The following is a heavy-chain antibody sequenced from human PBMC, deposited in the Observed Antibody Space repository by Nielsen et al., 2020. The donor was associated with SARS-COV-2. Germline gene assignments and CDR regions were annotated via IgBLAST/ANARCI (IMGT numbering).Heavy chain of an antibody. CDR1: GFSLSTSGMC. D-gene: IGHD3-3*01. Sequence: SGPTLVKPTQTLTLTCTFSGFSLSTSGMCVSWIRQPPGKALEWLALIDWDDDKYYSTSLKTRLTISKDTSKNQVVLTMTNMDPVDTATYYCARMINRDYDFWSGYSPHSLGMDVWGQGTTVTVSS. CDR2: IDWDDDK. V-gene: IGHV2-70*01. J-gene: IGHJ6*02. CDR3: ARMINRDYDFWSGYSPHSLGMDV.